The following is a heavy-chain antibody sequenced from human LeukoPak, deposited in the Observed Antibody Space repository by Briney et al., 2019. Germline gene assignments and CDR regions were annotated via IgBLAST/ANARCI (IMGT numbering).Heavy chain of an antibody. V-gene: IGHV1-18*01. CDR1: GYTFTSYG. Sequence: ASVEVSCKSSGYTFTSYGISWVRQAPGQGLEWMGWISANSGNTKYAQKVQGRITMTTDISTSTAYMELRSLRSDDTAVYYCARDPYSSGWYAYWGQGTLVTVSS. J-gene: IGHJ4*02. CDR2: ISANSGNT. CDR3: ARDPYSSGWYAY. D-gene: IGHD6-19*01.